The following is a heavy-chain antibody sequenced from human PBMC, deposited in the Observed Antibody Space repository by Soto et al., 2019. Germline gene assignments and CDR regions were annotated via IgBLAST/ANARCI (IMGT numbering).Heavy chain of an antibody. CDR3: ARDGVVVVPAAIRAWVAGTPPSYYYGMDV. D-gene: IGHD2-2*02. V-gene: IGHV3-48*03. CDR1: GFTFSSYE. J-gene: IGHJ6*02. CDR2: ISSSGSTI. Sequence: HPGGSLRLSCAASGFTFSSYEMNWVRQAPGKGLEWVSYISSSGSTIYYADSVKGRFTISRDNAKNSLYLQMNSLRAEDTAVYYCARDGVVVVPAAIRAWVAGTPPSYYYGMDVWGQGTTVTVSS.